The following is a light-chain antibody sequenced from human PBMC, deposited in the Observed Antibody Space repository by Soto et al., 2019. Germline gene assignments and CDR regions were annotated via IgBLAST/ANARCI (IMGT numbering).Light chain of an antibody. CDR3: QPYKDGPLN. Sequence: EIVMTQSPATLPVSHDERASLSCRASQSVSTNLAWYQQKPAQAPRLLIYGASTRATGIPGRFSGGGSGTEFTLTISSLQSADFAVYYCQPYKDGPLNCGGGTKG. CDR2: GAS. CDR1: QSVSTN. J-gene: IGKJ4*01. V-gene: IGKV3-15*01.